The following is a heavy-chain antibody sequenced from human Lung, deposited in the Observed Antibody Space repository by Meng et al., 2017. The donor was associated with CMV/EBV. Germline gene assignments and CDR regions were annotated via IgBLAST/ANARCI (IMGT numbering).Heavy chain of an antibody. D-gene: IGHD5-18*01. J-gene: IGHJ4*02. V-gene: IGHV3-30*02. CDR1: GFTFSSYG. Sequence: GGSLRLSCTASGFTFSSYGMHWVRQAPGKGLEWVTFLQFDGSNKYYADSVKGRFTISRDNSKNTLYLQMNSLRTEDTAVYYCAKGRVNTAMAHGFDYWGQGXLVTVSS. CDR3: AKGRVNTAMAHGFDY. CDR2: LQFDGSNK.